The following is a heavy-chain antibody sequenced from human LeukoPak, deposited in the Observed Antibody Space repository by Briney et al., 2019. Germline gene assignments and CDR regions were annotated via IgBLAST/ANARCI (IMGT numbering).Heavy chain of an antibody. CDR3: ARQFYYDSGGSHY. Sequence: SETLSLTCTVSGGSIXSXXXYXGXIRQPXGXXLXWIGSIFYSGSTYYNPSLESRVTISVDTSKNQFSLKLSSVTAADTAVYYCARQFYYDSGGSHYWGQGTLVTVSS. V-gene: IGHV4-39*01. J-gene: IGHJ4*02. D-gene: IGHD3-22*01. CDR2: IFYSGST. CDR1: GGSIXSXXXY.